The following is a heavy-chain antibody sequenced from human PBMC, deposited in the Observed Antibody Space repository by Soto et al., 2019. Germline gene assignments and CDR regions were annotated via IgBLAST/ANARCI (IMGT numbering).Heavy chain of an antibody. CDR2: INPSGGST. V-gene: IGHV1-46*01. CDR1: GYTFTSYY. D-gene: IGHD6-13*01. J-gene: IGHJ4*02. Sequence: ASVKVSCKASGYTFTSYYMHWVRQAPGQGLEWMGIINPSGGSTSYAQKFQGRVTMTRDTSTSTVYMELSSLRSEDTAVYYCARSSSWYISRYYFGYWGQGTLVTVSS. CDR3: ARSSSWYISRYYFGY.